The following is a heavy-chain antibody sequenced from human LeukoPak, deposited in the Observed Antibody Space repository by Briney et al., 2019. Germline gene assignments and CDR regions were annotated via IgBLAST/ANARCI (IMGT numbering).Heavy chain of an antibody. D-gene: IGHD4-23*01. CDR2: MNPNSGNT. Sequence: GSSVKVSCKASGGTFSSYAISWVRQATGQGLEWMGWMNPNSGNTGYAQKFQGRVTMTRDTPISTAYMELSSLRSEDTAVYYCARSNYGGKRWFDPWGQGTLVIVSS. CDR3: ARSNYGGKRWFDP. J-gene: IGHJ5*02. CDR1: GGTFSSYA. V-gene: IGHV1-8*02.